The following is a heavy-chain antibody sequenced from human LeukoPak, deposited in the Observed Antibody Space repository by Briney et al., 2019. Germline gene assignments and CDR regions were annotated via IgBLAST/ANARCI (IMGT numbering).Heavy chain of an antibody. CDR1: GFTFSSYG. Sequence: GGSLRLSCAASGFTFSSYGMHWVRQAPGKGLEWVAVIWYDGSNKHYADSVKGRFTISRDRSKNTVYLQMNSLRLEDTAMYYCAKDSYASGETIPDYWGQGTLVTVS. J-gene: IGHJ4*02. V-gene: IGHV3-30*02. CDR2: IWYDGSNK. D-gene: IGHD3-10*01. CDR3: AKDSYASGETIPDY.